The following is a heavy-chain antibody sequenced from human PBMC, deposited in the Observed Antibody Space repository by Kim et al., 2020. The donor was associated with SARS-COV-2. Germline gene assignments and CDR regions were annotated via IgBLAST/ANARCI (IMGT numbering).Heavy chain of an antibody. CDR3: GKCSGGNCRDYYVDY. V-gene: IGHV3-23*01. CDR1: GFTFSNYG. D-gene: IGHD2-15*01. J-gene: IGHJ4*01. Sequence: GGSLRLSCAASGFTFSNYGMSWVRQAPGKGLEWVSGIIDSGSSANYIDSVKGRFTISRDNSKNTVYLQMNSLRVEDRAVYYCGKCSGGNCRDYYVDYWGQGSLLTVSA. CDR2: IIDSGSSA.